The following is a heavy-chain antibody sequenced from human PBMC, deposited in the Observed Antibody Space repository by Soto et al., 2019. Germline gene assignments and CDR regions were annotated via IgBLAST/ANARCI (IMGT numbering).Heavy chain of an antibody. J-gene: IGHJ6*03. CDR2: ISGSGGST. CDR1: GFTFSSYA. D-gene: IGHD1-7*01. Sequence: TGGSLRLSCAASGFTFSSYAMSWVRQAPGKGLEWVSAISGSGGSTYYADSVKGRFTISRDNSKNTLYLQMNSLRAEDTAVYYCAKDPYSGGTTFYYYYYMDVWGKGTTVTVSS. V-gene: IGHV3-23*01. CDR3: AKDPYSGGTTFYYYYYMDV.